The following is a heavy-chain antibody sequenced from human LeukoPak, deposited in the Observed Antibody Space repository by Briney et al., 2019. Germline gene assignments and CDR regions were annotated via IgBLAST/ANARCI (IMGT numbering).Heavy chain of an antibody. CDR2: INPDGGVT. Sequence: GASMKVSCKASGYSFTCYYIHWVRQGPGQGLEWMGWINPDGGVTKSAQKFQGRVTMTRDKSINTVYMELSGLTSDDTALYYCARGPNHYYYMDFWGKGTTVSVSS. J-gene: IGHJ6*03. CDR1: GYSFTCYY. D-gene: IGHD2-8*01. CDR3: ARGPNHYYYMDF. V-gene: IGHV1-2*02.